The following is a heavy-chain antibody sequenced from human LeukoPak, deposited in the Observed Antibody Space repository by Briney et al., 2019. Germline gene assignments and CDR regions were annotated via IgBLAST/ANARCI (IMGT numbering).Heavy chain of an antibody. CDR1: GYSFTSYW. D-gene: IGHD3-22*01. V-gene: IGHV5-51*01. CDR3: ARSRSPMIINWFDP. CDR2: IYPGDSDT. J-gene: IGHJ5*02. Sequence: GESRKISCKGSGYSFTSYWIGGVRQMPGKGLEWMGIIYPGDSDTRYSPSFQGQVTISADKSISTAYLQWSSLKASDTAMYYCARSRSPMIINWFDPWGQGTLVTVSS.